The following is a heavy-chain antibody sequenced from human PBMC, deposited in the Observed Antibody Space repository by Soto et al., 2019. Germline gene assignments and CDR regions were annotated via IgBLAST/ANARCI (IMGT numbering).Heavy chain of an antibody. Sequence: EVQLVESGGGLVQPGGSLRLSCAASGFTFISYGMNWVRQAPGKGLEWVSYITSRSSSIFYADSVKGRFTISRDNAKNSLDLQMHSLSDDGSAVDYCARGELSGYDVGNYGMDVWGQGTTVIVSS. J-gene: IGHJ6*02. CDR1: GFTFISYG. V-gene: IGHV3-48*02. CDR3: ARGELSGYDVGNYGMDV. CDR2: ITSRSSSI. D-gene: IGHD5-12*01.